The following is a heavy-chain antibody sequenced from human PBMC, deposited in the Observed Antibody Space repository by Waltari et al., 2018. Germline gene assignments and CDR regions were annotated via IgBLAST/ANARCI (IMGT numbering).Heavy chain of an antibody. Sequence: QVQLVQSGAEVKKPGASVKVSCQASGYTFTGSYMHWVRQAPGQGLEWRGRINPNSGGTNYAQKFQGRVTMTRDTSISTAYMELSRLRSDDTAVYYCARDPPLSAAGTKYAFDIWGQGTMVTVSS. CDR2: INPNSGGT. CDR1: GYTFTGSY. V-gene: IGHV1-2*06. CDR3: ARDPPLSAAGTKYAFDI. J-gene: IGHJ3*02. D-gene: IGHD6-13*01.